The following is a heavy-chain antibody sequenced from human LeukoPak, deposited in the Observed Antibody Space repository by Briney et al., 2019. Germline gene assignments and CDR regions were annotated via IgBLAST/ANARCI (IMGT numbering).Heavy chain of an antibody. D-gene: IGHD6-19*01. J-gene: IGHJ4*02. Sequence: PGGSLRLSCAASGFTFRSYEMNWVRQAPGKGLEWVSYISSSGSTIYYADSVKGRFTISRDNAKNSLYLQMYSLRDEDTAVCNTAREVVIAVAVHYYGQQTLVTVAS. CDR3: AREVVIAVAVHY. CDR2: ISSSGSTI. V-gene: IGHV3-48*03. CDR1: GFTFRSYE.